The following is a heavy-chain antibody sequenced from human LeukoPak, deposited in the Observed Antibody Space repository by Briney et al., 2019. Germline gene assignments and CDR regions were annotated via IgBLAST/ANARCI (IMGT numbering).Heavy chain of an antibody. CDR3: ATGVHGIAAAGDYYFDY. V-gene: IGHV4-61*05. D-gene: IGHD6-13*01. J-gene: IGHJ4*02. CDR1: GGSISTSSYC. CDR2: MYYSGNT. Sequence: SETLSLTCSVSGGSISTSSYCWGWIRQPPGKGLEWIGYMYYSGNTNYDPSLKSRVTISIDTPNNQFSLKLSSVTAADTAVYYCATGVHGIAAAGDYYFDYWGQGTLVTVSS.